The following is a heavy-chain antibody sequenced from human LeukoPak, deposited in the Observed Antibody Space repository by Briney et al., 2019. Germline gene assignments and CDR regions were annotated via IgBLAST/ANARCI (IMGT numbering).Heavy chain of an antibody. V-gene: IGHV4-39*01. Sequence: SETLSLTCTVSGDSINRNSYYWGWIRHPPGRGLEWLGGIYNGATTFYNPSLKSRVTVPEETSKNQFSLKLTSVTAADTAVYYCVRHMLVVAAAAISPFDHWGQGILVSVSS. J-gene: IGHJ4*02. D-gene: IGHD2-2*02. CDR1: GDSINRNSYY. CDR3: VRHMLVVAAAAISPFDH. CDR2: IYNGATT.